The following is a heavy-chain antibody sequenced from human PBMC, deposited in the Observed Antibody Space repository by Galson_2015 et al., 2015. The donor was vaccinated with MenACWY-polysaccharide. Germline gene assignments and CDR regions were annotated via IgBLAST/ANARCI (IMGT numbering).Heavy chain of an antibody. CDR2: IDPKRGGT. CDR1: GYIFTDFY. V-gene: IGHV1-2*02. J-gene: IGHJ4*02. D-gene: IGHD1-26*01. Sequence: SVKVSCKASGYIFTDFYIHWVREAPGQGLEWVGWIDPKRGGTNYAQKFQGRVTMTRDTSISTAYLELSSLRADDTAVYYCAKIPTVGATSFDYWGQGTLVTVSS. CDR3: AKIPTVGATSFDY.